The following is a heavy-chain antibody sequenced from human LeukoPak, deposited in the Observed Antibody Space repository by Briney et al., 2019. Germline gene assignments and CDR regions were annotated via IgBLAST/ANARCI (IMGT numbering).Heavy chain of an antibody. CDR1: GFTFSSYG. CDR2: ISYDGSNK. D-gene: IGHD3-3*01. J-gene: IGHJ4*02. V-gene: IGHV3-30*18. CDR3: ANSGGYYDFWSADY. Sequence: PGGSLRLSCAASGFTFSSYGMHWVRQAPGKGLEWVAVISYDGSNKYYADSVKGRFTISRDNSKNTLYLQMNSLRAEDTAVYYCANSGGYYDFWSADYWGQGTLVTVSS.